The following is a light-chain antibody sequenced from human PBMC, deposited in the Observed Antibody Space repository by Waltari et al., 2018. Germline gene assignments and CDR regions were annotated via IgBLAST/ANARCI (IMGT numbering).Light chain of an antibody. CDR1: NFNIGSNS. V-gene: IGLV1-47*01. CDR2: RDN. Sequence: QSVLTQPPPASGTPGQTVTISCSGTNFNIGSNSVFSYQQLPGTPPKLLIYRDNRRPPGVPVRFSGSKSGTAASPAISGLRSEDEDDDYCAAWDDSLSVSYVFGSGTKVTV. J-gene: IGLJ1*01. CDR3: AAWDDSLSVSYV.